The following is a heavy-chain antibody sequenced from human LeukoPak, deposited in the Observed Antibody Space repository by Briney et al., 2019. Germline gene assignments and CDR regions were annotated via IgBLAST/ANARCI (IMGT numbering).Heavy chain of an antibody. CDR2: ISGSGGST. CDR1: GFTFSSYA. CDR3: AKQVQHYYYDSSGWFDP. V-gene: IGHV3-23*01. D-gene: IGHD3-22*01. Sequence: GGSLRLSCAASGFTFSSYAMSWVRQAPGKGLEWVSAISGSGGSTYYADSVKGRFTISRDNSKNTLYLQMNSLRAEDTAVYYCAKQVQHYYYDSSGWFDPWGQGTLVTVSS. J-gene: IGHJ5*02.